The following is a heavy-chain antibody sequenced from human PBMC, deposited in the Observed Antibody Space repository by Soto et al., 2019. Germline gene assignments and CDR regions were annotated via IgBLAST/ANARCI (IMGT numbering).Heavy chain of an antibody. V-gene: IGHV4-39*01. J-gene: IGHJ6*02. CDR3: ARLGESSGWPYYYYGMDV. Sequence: QLQLQESGPGLVKPSETLSLTCTVSGGSISSSSYYWGWIRQPPGKGLEWIGSIYYSGSTYYNPSLKSRVTISVDTSKTQFSRKLSSVTAADTAVYYCARLGESSGWPYYYYGMDVWGQGTTVTVSS. CDR2: IYYSGST. D-gene: IGHD6-19*01. CDR1: GGSISSSSYY.